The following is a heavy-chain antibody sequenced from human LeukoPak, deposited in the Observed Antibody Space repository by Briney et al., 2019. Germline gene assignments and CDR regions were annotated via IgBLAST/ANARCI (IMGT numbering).Heavy chain of an antibody. CDR3: AYRFCGGGTCYSGLAY. D-gene: IGHD2-15*01. J-gene: IGHJ4*02. CDR1: GNTLTGYY. CDR2: INPNSGRT. Sequence: GASVKVSCKASGNTLTGYYIHWVRQAPGQGLEWMGWINPNSGRTNYAQKFQGRVTMTRDTSISSIYMELSRLRSDDAAVYYCAYRFCGGGTCYSGLAYWGQGTLVSVSS. V-gene: IGHV1-2*02.